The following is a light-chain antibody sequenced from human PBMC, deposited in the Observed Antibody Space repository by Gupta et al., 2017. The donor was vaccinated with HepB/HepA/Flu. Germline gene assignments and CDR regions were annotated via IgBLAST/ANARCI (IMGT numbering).Light chain of an antibody. V-gene: IGLV2-11*01. CDR2: DVS. CDR1: STDVCGYNY. J-gene: IGLJ3*02. Sequence: QSALTQPRLASGPPGRSVALSFTGTSTDVCGYNYVSWYQQHPAKAHKLMIYDVSKGPSGVPDRCSGSKSGNTASLTITGLQAEDEADYYCCSYAGSYTWVFGGGTKLTVL. CDR3: CSYAGSYTWV.